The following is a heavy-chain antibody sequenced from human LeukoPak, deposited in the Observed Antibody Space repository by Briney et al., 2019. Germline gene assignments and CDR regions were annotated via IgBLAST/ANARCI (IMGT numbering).Heavy chain of an antibody. CDR1: GGSFSGYY. CDR3: ARGDYGALGYCSSTSCLPTPRHYYYYMDV. J-gene: IGHJ6*03. V-gene: IGHV4-34*01. D-gene: IGHD2-2*01. CDR2: INHSGST. Sequence: SETLSLTCAVYGGSFSGYYWCWIRQPPGKGLEWVGEINHSGSTNYNPSLKSRVTISVDTSKNQFSLKLSSVTAADTAVYYCARGDYGALGYCSSTSCLPTPRHYYYYMDVWGKGTTVTVSS.